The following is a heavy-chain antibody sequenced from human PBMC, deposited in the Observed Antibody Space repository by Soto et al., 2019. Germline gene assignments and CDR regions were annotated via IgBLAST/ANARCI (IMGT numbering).Heavy chain of an antibody. CDR1: GFTFSNAW. Sequence: PGGSLRLSCAASGFTFSNAWMNWVRQAPGKGLEWVGRIKSKTDGGTTDYAAPVKGRFTISRDDSKNTLYLQMNSLKTEDTAVYYCTTDLVGLRLGESRFLWGQGTLVTVSS. D-gene: IGHD3-16*01. CDR3: TTDLVGLRLGESRFL. V-gene: IGHV3-15*07. J-gene: IGHJ4*02. CDR2: IKSKTDGGTT.